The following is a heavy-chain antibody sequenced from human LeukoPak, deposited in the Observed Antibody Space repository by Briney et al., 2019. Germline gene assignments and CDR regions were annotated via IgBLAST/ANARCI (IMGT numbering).Heavy chain of an antibody. V-gene: IGHV3-23*01. Sequence: PGGSLRLSCAASGFTFSSYAMSWVRQAPGKGLEWVSAISGSGGSTYYADSVKGRFTISRDNSKNTLYLQMNSLRAEDTAVYYCAKVKIVVVPAAPRLDAFDIWGQGTMVTVSS. CDR1: GFTFSSYA. J-gene: IGHJ3*02. CDR2: ISGSGGST. D-gene: IGHD2-2*01. CDR3: AKVKIVVVPAAPRLDAFDI.